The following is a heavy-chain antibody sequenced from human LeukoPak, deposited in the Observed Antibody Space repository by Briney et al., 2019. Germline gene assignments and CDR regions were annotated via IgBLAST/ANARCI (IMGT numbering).Heavy chain of an antibody. J-gene: IGHJ6*03. CDR2: IIPIFGTA. CDR1: GGTFSSYA. CDR3: ARKYYYYMDV. Sequence: SVKVSFKASGGTFSSYAISWVRPAPGQGLEWMGGIIPIFGTANYAQKFQGKVTITADESTSTAYMELSSLRSEDTAVYYCARKYYYYMDVWGKGTTVTVSS. V-gene: IGHV1-69*13.